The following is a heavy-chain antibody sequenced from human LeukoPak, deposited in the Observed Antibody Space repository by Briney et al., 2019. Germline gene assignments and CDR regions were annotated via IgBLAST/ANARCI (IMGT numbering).Heavy chain of an antibody. CDR2: FNSDGRSA. CDR3: ARGRYYLDS. V-gene: IGHV3-74*01. Sequence: GGSLRLSCAASGFTFSSYWMHWVRHTPGKGLVWVSRFNSDGRSAYYADSVKGRFTISRDNAKNTLYLQMNSLRAEDTAVYYCARGRYYLDSWGQETLVTVSS. J-gene: IGHJ4*02. D-gene: IGHD4-17*01. CDR1: GFTFSSYW.